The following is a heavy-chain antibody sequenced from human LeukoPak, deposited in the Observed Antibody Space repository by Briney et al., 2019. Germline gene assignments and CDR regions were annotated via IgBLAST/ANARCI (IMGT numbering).Heavy chain of an antibody. Sequence: PGRSLRLSCAASGFTFNSYGMHCVRQAPGKGLEWVAVISYDGSNKYFADSVKGRFTISRDNSKNTLYLQMNSLRAEDTAVYFCARDQIISAACLDYWGQGTLVTVSS. CDR1: GFTFNSYG. V-gene: IGHV3-30*03. J-gene: IGHJ4*02. D-gene: IGHD6-13*01. CDR2: ISYDGSNK. CDR3: ARDQIISAACLDY.